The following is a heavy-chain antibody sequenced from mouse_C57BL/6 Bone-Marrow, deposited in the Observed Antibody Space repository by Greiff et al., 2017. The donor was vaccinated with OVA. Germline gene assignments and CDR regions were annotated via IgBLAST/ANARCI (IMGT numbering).Heavy chain of an antibody. CDR1: GFTFSDYY. V-gene: IGHV5-16*01. Sequence: EVKLVESEGGLVQPGSSMKLSCTASGFTFSDYYMAWVRQVPEKGLEWVANINYDGSSTYYLDSLKSRFIISRDNAKNILYLQMSSLKSEDTATYYCARDGYYEAMDYWGKGTSVTVSS. CDR3: ARDGYYEAMDY. D-gene: IGHD2-3*01. J-gene: IGHJ4*01. CDR2: INYDGSST.